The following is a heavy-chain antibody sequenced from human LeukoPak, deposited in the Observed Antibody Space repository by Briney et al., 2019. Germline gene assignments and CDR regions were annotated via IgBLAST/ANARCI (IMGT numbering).Heavy chain of an antibody. CDR2: INHSGST. Sequence: SETLSLTCTVSGGSISSSSYYWSWIRQPPGKGLEWIGEINHSGSTNYNPSLKSRVTISVDTSKNQFSLKLSSVTAADTAVYYCARRRTKITMIVVVIKADFDYWGQGTLVTVSS. V-gene: IGHV4-39*07. CDR3: ARRRTKITMIVVVIKADFDY. D-gene: IGHD3-22*01. CDR1: GGSISSSSYY. J-gene: IGHJ4*02.